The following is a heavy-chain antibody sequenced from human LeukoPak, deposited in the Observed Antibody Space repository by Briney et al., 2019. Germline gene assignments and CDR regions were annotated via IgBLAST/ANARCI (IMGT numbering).Heavy chain of an antibody. J-gene: IGHJ6*02. D-gene: IGHD2-15*01. V-gene: IGHV1-18*01. CDR1: GYTFTSYG. CDR3: ARWYCGGRSCYSYYYGMDV. Sequence: GASVKVSCKASGYTFTSYGISWVRQAPGQGLEWMGWISAYNGNTKYVQKLQGRVTMTTDSSTSTAYMELRSLTSDDTAVYYCARWYCGGRSCYSYYYGMDVWGQGTTVTVSS. CDR2: ISAYNGNT.